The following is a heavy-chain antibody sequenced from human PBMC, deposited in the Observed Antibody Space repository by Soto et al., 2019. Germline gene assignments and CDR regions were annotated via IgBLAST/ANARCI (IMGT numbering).Heavy chain of an antibody. CDR3: ARDGVGATTYFGYFDY. CDR1: GFTFSGYG. CDR2: IRYDGSNT. D-gene: IGHD1-26*01. Sequence: QVQLVESGGGVVQPGRSLRLSCAASGFTFSGYGMHWVRQAPGKGLEWVEFIRYDGSNTYYADSVKGRFTISRDNPKNTLYLQMNSLGAEDTAVYYCARDGVGATTYFGYFDYWGQGALVTVSS. J-gene: IGHJ4*02. V-gene: IGHV3-33*01.